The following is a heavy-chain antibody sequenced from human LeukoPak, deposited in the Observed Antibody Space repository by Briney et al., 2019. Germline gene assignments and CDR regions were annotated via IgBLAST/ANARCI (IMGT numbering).Heavy chain of an antibody. J-gene: IGHJ3*02. CDR3: ARDSRYSSSDAFDI. V-gene: IGHV1-2*06. Sequence: ASVKVSCKASGYTFTGYYMHWVRQAPGQGLEWMGRINPNSGGTNYAQKFQGRVTTTRDTSISTAYMELSRLRSDDTAVYYCARDSRYSSSDAFDIWGQGTMVTVSS. D-gene: IGHD6-6*01. CDR1: GYTFTGYY. CDR2: INPNSGGT.